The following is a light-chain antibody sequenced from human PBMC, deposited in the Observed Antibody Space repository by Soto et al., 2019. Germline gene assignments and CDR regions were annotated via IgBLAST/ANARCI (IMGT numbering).Light chain of an antibody. CDR1: SSDVGGYDY. J-gene: IGLJ1*01. CDR3: SSYTSSTARV. CDR2: KVS. V-gene: IGLV2-14*01. Sequence: QSVLTQPASVSGSPGQSITISCTGTSSDVGGYDYVSWYQHHPGKAPKLMIYKVSNRPSGVSNRFSGSKSGNTASLTISGVQAEDEAGYYCSSYTSSTARVFGTGTRSPS.